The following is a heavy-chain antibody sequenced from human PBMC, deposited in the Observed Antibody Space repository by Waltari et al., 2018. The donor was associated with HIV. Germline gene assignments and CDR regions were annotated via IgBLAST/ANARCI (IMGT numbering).Heavy chain of an antibody. CDR2: ISGGGSKS. Sequence: EVQLLASGGESTQHGKSLTLYCVASGFGFAHYGMAWVRRAPGGGLGFIARISGGGSKSYDVDALKVRFTISRDNSKNVMYLKMTNLRVDDTAMYLCAKDVSLSSARPRLVSFDFWSQGTQVSVAS. J-gene: IGHJ4*02. CDR1: GFGFAHYG. CDR3: AKDVSLSSARPRLVSFDF. V-gene: IGHV3-23*01. D-gene: IGHD6-6*01.